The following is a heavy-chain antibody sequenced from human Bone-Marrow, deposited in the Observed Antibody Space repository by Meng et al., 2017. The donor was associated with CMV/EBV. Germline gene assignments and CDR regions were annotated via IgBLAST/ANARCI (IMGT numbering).Heavy chain of an antibody. J-gene: IGHJ6*02. Sequence: SETLSLTCTVSGGSVSSGSYYWSWIRQPPGKGLEWIGYIYYSGSTNYNPSLKRRVTISVDTSKNQFSLKQGSVTAADTAVYYCARSRSTVYYYYGMDVWGQGTTVTVSS. V-gene: IGHV4-61*01. D-gene: IGHD2-2*01. CDR2: IYYSGST. CDR3: ARSRSTVYYYYGMDV. CDR1: GGSVSSGSYY.